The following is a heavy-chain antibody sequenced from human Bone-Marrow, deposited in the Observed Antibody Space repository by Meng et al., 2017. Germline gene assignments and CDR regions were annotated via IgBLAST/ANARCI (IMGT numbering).Heavy chain of an antibody. CDR1: GFTFGDYA. CDR2: IRSKAYGGTT. CDR3: TRVPESRYGDYGVDWFDP. V-gene: IGHV3-49*03. J-gene: IGHJ5*02. D-gene: IGHD4-17*01. Sequence: GESLKISCTASGFTFGDYAMSWFRQAPGKGLEWVGFIRSKAYGGTTEYAASVKGRFTISRDDSKSIAYLQMNSLKTEDTAVYYCTRVPESRYGDYGVDWFDPWGQGTLVTVSS.